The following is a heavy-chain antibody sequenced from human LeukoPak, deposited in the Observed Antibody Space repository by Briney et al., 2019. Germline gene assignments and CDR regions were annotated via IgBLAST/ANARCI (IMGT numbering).Heavy chain of an antibody. V-gene: IGHV3-48*04. CDR1: GFTFSAYS. Sequence: GGSLRLSCATSGFTFSAYSLSWVRQAPGKGLEWVSHITRPGTTTYYAESVRGRFTISRDNAENTLYLQMNSLRVEDTAVYFCTRVGHDFVWDLWDQGTLVSVSS. D-gene: IGHD2/OR15-2a*01. CDR2: ITRPGTTT. J-gene: IGHJ4*02. CDR3: TRVGHDFVWDL.